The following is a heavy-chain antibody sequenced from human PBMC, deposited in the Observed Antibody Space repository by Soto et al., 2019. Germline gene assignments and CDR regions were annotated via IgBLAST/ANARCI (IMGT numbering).Heavy chain of an antibody. CDR1: GYSFTNYW. CDR3: ARHESMSTVPGY. D-gene: IGHD4-4*01. V-gene: IGHV5-10-1*01. Sequence: LKISCKGSGYSFTNYWISWVRQMPGKGLEWMGRIDPSDSYTNYSPTFQGHVTISVDKSFSTAYLQWSSLKASDTAMYYCARHESMSTVPGYWGQGTQVTVSS. CDR2: IDPSDSYT. J-gene: IGHJ4*02.